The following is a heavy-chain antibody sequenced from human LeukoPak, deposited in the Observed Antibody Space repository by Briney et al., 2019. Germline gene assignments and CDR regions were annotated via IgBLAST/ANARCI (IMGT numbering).Heavy chain of an antibody. CDR2: IYHSGST. D-gene: IGHD3-22*01. CDR3: ARDYDSSGYYRYNWFDP. CDR1: GGSISSGGYS. J-gene: IGHJ5*02. V-gene: IGHV4-30-2*01. Sequence: PSQTLSLTCAVFGGSISSGGYSWSWIRQPPGKGLEWIGYIYHSGSTYYNPSLKSRVTISVDRSKNQFSLKLSSVTAADTAVYYCARDYDSSGYYRYNWFDPWGQGTLVTVSS.